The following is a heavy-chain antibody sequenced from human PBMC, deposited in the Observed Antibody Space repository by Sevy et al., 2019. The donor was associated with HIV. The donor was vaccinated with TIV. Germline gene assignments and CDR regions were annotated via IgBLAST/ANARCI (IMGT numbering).Heavy chain of an antibody. D-gene: IGHD4-17*01. Sequence: GGSLRLSCTASGFTFGDYAMSWFRQAPGKGLEWMAFIRRNSYEAYGGTTEYAASVKGRFTISRDDSKSIAYLQMNSLKTEDTAVYHCTRALATVLIPEYYFDYWGQGTLVTVSS. CDR3: TRALATVLIPEYYFDY. CDR1: GFTFGDYA. CDR2: IRRNSYEAYGGTT. J-gene: IGHJ4*02. V-gene: IGHV3-49*03.